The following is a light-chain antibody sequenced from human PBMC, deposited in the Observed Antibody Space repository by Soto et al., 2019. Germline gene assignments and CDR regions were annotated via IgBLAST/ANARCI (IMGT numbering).Light chain of an antibody. Sequence: EIVLTQAPATLSLSPGERATLSCRASQSVSNCLAWYQQKPGQAPRLLIYDASNRATGIPARFSGSGSGTDFTLTISSLEPDDFAVYYCQQRSNWPLLTFGGGTKVEIK. CDR3: QQRSNWPLLT. CDR1: QSVSNC. CDR2: DAS. J-gene: IGKJ4*01. V-gene: IGKV3-11*01.